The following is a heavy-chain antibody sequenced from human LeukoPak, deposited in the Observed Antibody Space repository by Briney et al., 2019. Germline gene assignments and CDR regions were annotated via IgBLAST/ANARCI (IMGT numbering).Heavy chain of an antibody. CDR1: GYTFADYY. D-gene: IGHD2-8*01. J-gene: IGHJ4*02. Sequence: ASVKVSCKASGYTFADYYLHWVRQAPGQGLEWMGWIHPNSGGTNYAQNFQGRVTMTRDTSISTAYMELSSLRSDDTAVYYCARGRGSIVLMVYAIDYWGQGTLVTVSS. CDR3: ARGRGSIVLMVYAIDY. CDR2: IHPNSGGT. V-gene: IGHV1-2*02.